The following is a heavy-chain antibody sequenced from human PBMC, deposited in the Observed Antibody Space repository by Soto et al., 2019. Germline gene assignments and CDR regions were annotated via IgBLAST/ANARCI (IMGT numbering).Heavy chain of an antibody. CDR1: GGSISSGDYS. Sequence: SETLSLTCAVSGGSISSGDYSWSWIRQPPGKGLEWIGYIYHSGSTYYNPSLKSRVTISVDRSKNQFSLKLSSVTAADTAVYYCARESPNAWFDPWGQGTLVTVS. CDR2: IYHSGST. V-gene: IGHV4-30-2*01. J-gene: IGHJ5*02. CDR3: ARESPNAWFDP.